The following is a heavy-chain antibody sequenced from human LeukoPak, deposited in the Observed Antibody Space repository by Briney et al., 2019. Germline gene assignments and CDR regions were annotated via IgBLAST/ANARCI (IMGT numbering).Heavy chain of an antibody. CDR2: ISNSGSTI. CDR3: ARVRLPTRYYYDSSGYYFDY. J-gene: IGHJ4*02. Sequence: GGSLRLSCAASGFTFSDYYMSWIRQAPGKGLEWVSYISNSGSTIYYADSVKGRFTISRDNAKNSLYLQMNSLRAEDTAVYYCARVRLPTRYYYDSSGYYFDYWGQGTLVTVSS. V-gene: IGHV3-11*01. D-gene: IGHD3-22*01. CDR1: GFTFSDYY.